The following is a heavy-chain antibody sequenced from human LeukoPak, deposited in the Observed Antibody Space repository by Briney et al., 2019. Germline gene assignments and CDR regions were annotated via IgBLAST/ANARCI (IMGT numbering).Heavy chain of an antibody. CDR2: TSSTGGTT. CDR3: AKNGEGGAFCSGGTCYPYYYYYMDV. CDR1: GFTVSSNY. D-gene: IGHD2-15*01. V-gene: IGHV3-23*01. J-gene: IGHJ6*03. Sequence: GESLRLSCAASGFTVSSNYMSWVRQAPGKGLEWVSATSSTGGTTYYADSAKGRFTISRDNSKNTLFLQMNGLRAEDTAVYYCAKNGEGGAFCSGGTCYPYYYYYMDVWGKGTTVTISS.